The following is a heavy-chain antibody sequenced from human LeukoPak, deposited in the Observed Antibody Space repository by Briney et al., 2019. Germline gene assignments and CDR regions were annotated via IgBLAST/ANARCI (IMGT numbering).Heavy chain of an antibody. CDR3: ARDAGLWSFDY. CDR2: ISSDSTII. CDR1: GFTFSSYA. Sequence: GGSLRLSCAASGFTFSSYAMSWVRKAPGKGLEWISYISSDSTIIHYADSVKGRFTISRDDAKNSLYLQMNSLRAEDTAVYYCARDAGLWSFDYWGQGTLVTVSS. D-gene: IGHD5-18*01. V-gene: IGHV3-48*01. J-gene: IGHJ4*02.